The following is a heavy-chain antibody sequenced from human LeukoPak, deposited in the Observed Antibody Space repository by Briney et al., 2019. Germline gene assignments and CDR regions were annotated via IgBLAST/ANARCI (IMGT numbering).Heavy chain of an antibody. V-gene: IGHV3-9*01. D-gene: IGHD3-10*01. CDR1: GFTFDDYA. J-gene: IGHJ4*02. CDR3: AKASITMVRGAPTYYFDY. CDR2: ISWNSGSI. Sequence: PGRSLRLSCAASGFTFDDYAMHWVRQAPGKGLEWVSGISWNSGSIGYADSVKGRFTISRDNAKNSLYLQMNSLRAEDTALYYCAKASITMVRGAPTYYFDYWGQGTLVTVSS.